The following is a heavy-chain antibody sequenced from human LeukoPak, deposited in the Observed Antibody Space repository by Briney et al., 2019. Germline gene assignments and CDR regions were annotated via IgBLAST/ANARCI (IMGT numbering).Heavy chain of an antibody. CDR2: ISSSSSYI. CDR3: ARDGVDTAMVHFDY. J-gene: IGHJ4*02. V-gene: IGHV3-21*01. CDR1: GFTFSSYS. D-gene: IGHD5-18*01. Sequence: PGGSLRLSCAASGFTFSSYSMNWVRQAPGKGLEWVSSISSSSSYIYYADSVKGRFTISRDNAKNSLYLQMNSLRAEDTAVYYCARDGVDTAMVHFDYWGQGTLVTVSS.